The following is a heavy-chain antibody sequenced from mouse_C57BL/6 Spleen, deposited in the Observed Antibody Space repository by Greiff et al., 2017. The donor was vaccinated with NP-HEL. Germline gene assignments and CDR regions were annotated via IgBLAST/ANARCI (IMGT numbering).Heavy chain of an antibody. Sequence: VKVVESGPGLVQPSQSLSITCTVSGFSLTSYGVHWVRQSPGKGLEWLGVIWSGGSTDYNAAFISRLSISKDNSKSQVFFKMNSLQADDTAIYYCARTRGYDGAMDYWGQGTSVTVSS. J-gene: IGHJ4*01. CDR3: ARTRGYDGAMDY. CDR1: GFSLTSYG. V-gene: IGHV2-2*01. CDR2: IWSGGST. D-gene: IGHD2-14*01.